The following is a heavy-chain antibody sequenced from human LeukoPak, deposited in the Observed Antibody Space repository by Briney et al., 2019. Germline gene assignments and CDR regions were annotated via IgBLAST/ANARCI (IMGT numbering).Heavy chain of an antibody. CDR2: INHSGST. J-gene: IGHJ6*02. D-gene: IGHD3-10*01. CDR1: GGSFSGYY. V-gene: IGHV4-34*01. Sequence: SETLSLTCAVYGGSFSGYYWSWIRQPPGEGLEWIGEINHSGSTNYNPSLKSRVTISVDTSKNQFSLKLSSVTAADTAVYYCARMRRTYYYGSGSHLTMDVWGQGTTVTVSS. CDR3: ARMRRTYYYGSGSHLTMDV.